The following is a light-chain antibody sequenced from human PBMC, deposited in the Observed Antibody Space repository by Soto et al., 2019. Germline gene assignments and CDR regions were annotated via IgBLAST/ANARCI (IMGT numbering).Light chain of an antibody. CDR2: GAS. J-gene: IGKJ5*01. Sequence: EKVMTQSPATLSVSPGERATLSCRASQGISSDLAWYQQKPGQAPRLLIYGASTRATGIPARFSGSGSGTEFTLTISSLQSEDFAVYYCQQYNNWPPITFGQGTRLEIK. V-gene: IGKV3D-15*01. CDR1: QGISSD. CDR3: QQYNNWPPIT.